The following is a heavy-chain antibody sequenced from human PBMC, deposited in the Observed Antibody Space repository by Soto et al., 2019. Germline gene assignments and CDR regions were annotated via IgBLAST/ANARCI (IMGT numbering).Heavy chain of an antibody. CDR1: GGSFSGYY. CDR2: INHSGST. CDR3: GRVSGIYYYGMDV. D-gene: IGHD3-10*01. J-gene: IGHJ6*02. V-gene: IGHV4-34*01. Sequence: PSETLSLTCAVYGGSFSGYYWNWIRQPPGKGLEWIGEINHSGSTNYNPSLKSRVTISVDTSKNQFSLKLSSVTAADTAVYYCGRVSGIYYYGMDVWGQGTTVTVSS.